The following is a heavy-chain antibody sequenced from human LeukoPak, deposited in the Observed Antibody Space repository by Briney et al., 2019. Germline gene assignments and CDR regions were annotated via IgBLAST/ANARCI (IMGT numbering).Heavy chain of an antibody. Sequence: GGSLRLSCVASGFTISSYWMSWVRQAPGKGLEWVANIKQDGGEKYYVDSVKGRFTISRDNAKNSLFLQMNSLRAEDTAVYYCARDKVQLERFHYHYYGLDVWGQGTTVTVSS. CDR1: GFTISSYW. J-gene: IGHJ6*02. V-gene: IGHV3-7*04. D-gene: IGHD1-1*01. CDR3: ARDKVQLERFHYHYYGLDV. CDR2: IKQDGGEK.